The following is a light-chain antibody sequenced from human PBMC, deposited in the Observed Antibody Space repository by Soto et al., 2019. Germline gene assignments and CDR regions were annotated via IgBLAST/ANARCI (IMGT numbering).Light chain of an antibody. CDR2: DVS. CDR1: SSDVGGYNY. CDR3: SSYTSSSTSGV. J-gene: IGLJ2*01. Sequence: HSVLTQPASVSGSPGQSITISCTGTSSDVGGYNYVSWYQQHPGKAPKLMIYDVSNRPSGVSNRFSGSKSGNTASLTISGLQAEDEADYYCSSYTSSSTSGVFGGGTKLTVL. V-gene: IGLV2-14*01.